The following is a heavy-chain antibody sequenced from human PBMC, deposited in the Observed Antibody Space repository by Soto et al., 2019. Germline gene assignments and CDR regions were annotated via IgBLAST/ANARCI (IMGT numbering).Heavy chain of an antibody. D-gene: IGHD6-13*01. CDR1: GFTFSNSD. V-gene: IGHV3-33*01. CDR2: LWYDGTNK. J-gene: IGHJ4*02. CDR3: ARDPRDSSSSIDY. Sequence: QVQLVESGGSVVQPGRSLGLSCAASGFTFSNSDMHWVRQAPGKGLEWVAFLWYDGTNKYYADSVKGRFTISRDNSKNTLYLQMNSLRAEDTAIYYCARDPRDSSSSIDYWGQGTLVTVSS.